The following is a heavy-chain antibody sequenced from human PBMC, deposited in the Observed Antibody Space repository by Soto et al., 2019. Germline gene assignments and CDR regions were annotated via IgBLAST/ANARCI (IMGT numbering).Heavy chain of an antibody. CDR2: ISGSGGST. Sequence: GGSLRLSCAASGFTFSSYAMSWVRQAPGKGLEWVSAISGSGGSTYYADSVKGRFTISRDNSKNTLYLQMNSLRAEDTAVYYCAKVVIRFLESLLNSDYWGQGPLVTLSS. V-gene: IGHV3-23*01. J-gene: IGHJ4*02. D-gene: IGHD3-3*01. CDR3: AKVVIRFLESLLNSDY. CDR1: GFTFSSYA.